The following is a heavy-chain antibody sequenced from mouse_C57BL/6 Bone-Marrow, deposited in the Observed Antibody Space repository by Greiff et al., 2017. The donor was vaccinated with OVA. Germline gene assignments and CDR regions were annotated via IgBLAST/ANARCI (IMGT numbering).Heavy chain of an antibody. CDR3: VREEGMFYCGSYGYFDV. D-gene: IGHD2-1*01. CDR2: IDPSDSET. V-gene: IGHV1-52*01. CDR1: GYTFTSYW. J-gene: IGHJ1*03. Sequence: QVQLKQPGAELVRPGSSVKLSCKASGYTFTSYWMHWVKQRPIQGLEWIGNIDPSDSETPYNQKFKDKATLTVDKSSSTAYMQLSSLTSADSAVXYGVREEGMFYCGSYGYFDVWGTGTTVTVSS.